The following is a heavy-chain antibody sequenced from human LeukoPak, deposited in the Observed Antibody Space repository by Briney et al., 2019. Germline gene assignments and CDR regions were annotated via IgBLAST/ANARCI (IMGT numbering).Heavy chain of an antibody. V-gene: IGHV1-69*05. CDR1: GGTFSSYA. J-gene: IGHJ6*03. Sequence: ASVKVSCKASGGTFSSYAISWVRQAPGQGLEWMGGIIPIFGTANYAQKFQGRVTITTDESTSTAYMELSSLRSEDTAVYYCARVACSGGSCYDGYYYYYYMDVWGKGTTVTVSS. CDR2: IIPIFGTA. CDR3: ARVACSGGSCYDGYYYYYYMDV. D-gene: IGHD2-15*01.